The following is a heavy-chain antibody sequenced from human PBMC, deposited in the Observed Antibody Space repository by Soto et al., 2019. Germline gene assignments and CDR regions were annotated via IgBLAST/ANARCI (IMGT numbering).Heavy chain of an antibody. CDR3: ATMGTPVTGLYYFDY. CDR2: ISYSGST. D-gene: IGHD4-17*01. V-gene: IGHV4-30-4*01. CDR1: GGSISSGGYY. J-gene: IGHJ4*02. Sequence: SETLSLTCTVSGGSISSGGYYWSWIRQHPGTGLEWIGHISYSGSTYYNTSLKSRVSISVDTSKNQFSLDLSSVTAADTAVYYCATMGTPVTGLYYFDYWGQGTLVTVSS.